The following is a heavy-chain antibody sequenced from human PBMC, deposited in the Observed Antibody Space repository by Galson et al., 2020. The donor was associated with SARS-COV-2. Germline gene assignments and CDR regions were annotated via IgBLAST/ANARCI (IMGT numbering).Heavy chain of an antibody. V-gene: IGHV4-59*02. CDR3: ARGSDTAMFDY. Sequence: SETLSLTCTVSGGSVSHYFWSWVRQPPGKALEWIGYIYYTGSTNYNPSLKSRVTMSVDTSQNQFSLKLSSVTAADTAVYYCARGSDTAMFDYWGQGTLVTVSS. D-gene: IGHD5-18*01. CDR1: GGSVSHYF. CDR2: IYYTGST. J-gene: IGHJ4*02.